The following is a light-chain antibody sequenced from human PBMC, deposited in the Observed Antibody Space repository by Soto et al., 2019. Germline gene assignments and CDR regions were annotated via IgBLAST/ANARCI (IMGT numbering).Light chain of an antibody. V-gene: IGKV3-15*01. CDR2: GAS. CDR1: QSVSSN. J-gene: IGKJ4*01. Sequence: EIVMMQSPATLSVSPGERATLSCRASQSVSSNLAWYQQKPGQAPRLLIYGASTRATGIPARFSGSGSGTEFTLTISSLQSEDFAVYYCQQYNNWPLTFCGGTKVEIK. CDR3: QQYNNWPLT.